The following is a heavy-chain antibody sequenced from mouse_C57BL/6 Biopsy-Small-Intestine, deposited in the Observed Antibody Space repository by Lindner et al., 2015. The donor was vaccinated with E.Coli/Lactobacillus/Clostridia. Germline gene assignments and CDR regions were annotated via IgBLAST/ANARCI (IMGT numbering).Heavy chain of an antibody. J-gene: IGHJ2*01. CDR1: GYTSTNYG. Sequence: VQLQESGAELARPGASVKLSCRASGYTSTNYGISWVKQRTGQGLEWIGEIYPRSGNINYNEKFQGKATLTADNSSSTAFMELRSLTSGDSAVYLCARFFSLDYYGGPFDYWGQGTTLTVSS. CDR3: ARFFSLDYYGGPFDY. CDR2: IYPRSGNI. D-gene: IGHD1-1*01. V-gene: IGHV1-81*01.